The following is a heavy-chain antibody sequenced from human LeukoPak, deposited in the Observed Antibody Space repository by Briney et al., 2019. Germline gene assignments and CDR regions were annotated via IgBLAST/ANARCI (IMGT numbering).Heavy chain of an antibody. J-gene: IGHJ4*02. CDR2: IYYTGTT. Sequence: SETLSLTCTVSGGSIRMTSFYWAWIRQPPGRGLEWIGNIYYTGTTSYNPSLESRVTMSVDRSKNQFSLILTSLTDADTAIYYCARLDDSVGYYFPPFFDYWGLGTRVTVSS. CDR3: ARLDDSVGYYFPPFFDY. CDR1: GGSIRMTSFY. V-gene: IGHV4-39*01. D-gene: IGHD3-22*01.